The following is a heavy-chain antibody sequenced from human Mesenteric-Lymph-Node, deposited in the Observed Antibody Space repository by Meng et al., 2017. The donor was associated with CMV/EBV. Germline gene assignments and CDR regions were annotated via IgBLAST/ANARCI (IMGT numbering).Heavy chain of an antibody. J-gene: IGHJ4*02. CDR3: ARRGTENFDS. CDR1: GYTFTSFY. V-gene: IGHV5-51*01. Sequence: GESLKISCKASGYTFTSFYIGWVRQMPGKGLEWMGIISPTDSDTIYSPSLQGQVTISADKSISTAYLQWSSLKASDTAIYYCARRGTENFDSWGQGTLVTVSS. CDR2: ISPTDSDT. D-gene: IGHD3/OR15-3a*01.